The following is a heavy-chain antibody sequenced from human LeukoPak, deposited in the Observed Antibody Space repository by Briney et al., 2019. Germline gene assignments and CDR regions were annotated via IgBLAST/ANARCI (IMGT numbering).Heavy chain of an antibody. J-gene: IGHJ3*02. CDR3: ARGPYFYDSSGAFDI. V-gene: IGHV4-34*01. CDR1: GGSFSGYY. D-gene: IGHD3-22*01. Sequence: SETLSLTCAVYGGSFSGYYWSWIRQPPGKGLEWIGEINHSGSTNYNPSLKSRVTISVDTSKNQFSLKLSSVTAADTAVYFCARGPYFYDSSGAFDIWGQGTMVTVSS. CDR2: INHSGST.